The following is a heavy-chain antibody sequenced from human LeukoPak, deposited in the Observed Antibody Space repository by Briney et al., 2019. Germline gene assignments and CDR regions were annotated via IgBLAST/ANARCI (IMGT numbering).Heavy chain of an antibody. D-gene: IGHD1-26*01. J-gene: IGHJ4*02. CDR2: ISSSGTTI. CDR3: ARESYSGSFLDF. V-gene: IGHV3-11*01. CDR1: GFTFNDYY. Sequence: GGSLRLSCAASGFTFNDYYMSWIRQAPGKGLEWVSYISSSGTTIYYADSVKGRFTISRDNAKNPLYLQMNSLRAEDTAVYYCARESYSGSFLDFWGQGTLVTVSS.